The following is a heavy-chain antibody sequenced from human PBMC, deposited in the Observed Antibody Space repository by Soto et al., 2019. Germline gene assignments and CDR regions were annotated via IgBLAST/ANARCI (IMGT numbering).Heavy chain of an antibody. CDR3: ARDGDIQGGPPPKNYAMDV. V-gene: IGHV3-33*08. Sequence: QVRLVESGGGVGQPGRSLRLSCSASGFTFRNFGFHWVRQAPGKGLEWVALIWYDGSNKYYAESLKGRVSISRDNSKNTLYLEMKSLRFEDTAVYYCARDGDIQGGPPPKNYAMDVWGQGTTVTVSS. CDR1: GFTFRNFG. CDR2: IWYDGSNK. D-gene: IGHD5-12*01. J-gene: IGHJ6*02.